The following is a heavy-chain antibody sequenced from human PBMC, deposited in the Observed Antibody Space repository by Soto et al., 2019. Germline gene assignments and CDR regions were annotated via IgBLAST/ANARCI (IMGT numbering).Heavy chain of an antibody. CDR2: IYYSGST. D-gene: IGHD4-17*01. Sequence: QLQLQESGPGLVKPSETLSLTCTVSGGSISSSSYYWGWIRQPPGKGLEWIGSIYYSGSTYYNPSLKSRVTISVDTSKNQFSLEPRSGTAADTAVYYCARRDMTTVTLDYWGQRTLVTVAS. CDR3: ARRDMTTVTLDY. J-gene: IGHJ4*02. CDR1: GGSISSSSYY. V-gene: IGHV4-39*01.